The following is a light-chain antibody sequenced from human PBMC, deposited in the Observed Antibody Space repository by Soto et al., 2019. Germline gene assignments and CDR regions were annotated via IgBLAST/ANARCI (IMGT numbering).Light chain of an antibody. J-gene: IGLJ2*01. V-gene: IGLV2-14*01. Sequence: QSALTQPASVSGSPGQSITISCTGTSSDIGGYNYVSWYQQHPGKAPKLMIYEASNRPSGVSNRFSGSKSGNTASLTISGLQAEDEADYYCTSYTTSSTPHVVFGGGTRLTVL. CDR3: TSYTTSSTPHVV. CDR2: EAS. CDR1: SSDIGGYNY.